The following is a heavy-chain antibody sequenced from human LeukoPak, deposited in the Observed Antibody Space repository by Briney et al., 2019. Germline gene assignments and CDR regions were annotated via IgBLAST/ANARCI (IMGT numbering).Heavy chain of an antibody. CDR3: ARDAPGNTALDY. Sequence: GGSLRLSCAASGFTFISYWTHWVRQAPGKGLVWVSRINGYGSSTDFADSVKGRFTISRDNAKNTLYLQMNSLRAEDTAVYYCARDAPGNTALDYWGQGTLVTVSS. J-gene: IGHJ4*02. CDR2: INGYGSST. V-gene: IGHV3-74*01. CDR1: GFTFISYW. D-gene: IGHD5-18*01.